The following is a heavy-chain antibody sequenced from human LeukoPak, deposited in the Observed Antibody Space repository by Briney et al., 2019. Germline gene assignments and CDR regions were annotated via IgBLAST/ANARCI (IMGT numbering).Heavy chain of an antibody. V-gene: IGHV3-30-3*01. J-gene: IGHJ1*01. Sequence: GGSLRLSCAASGFTFSSYAMHWVRQAPGKGLEWVAVISYDGSNKYYADSVKGRFTISRDNSKNTLYLQMNSLRAEDTAVYYCARSKTTTVVTPAEYFQHWGQGTLVTVSS. CDR1: GFTFSSYA. CDR3: ARSKTTTVVTPAEYFQH. CDR2: ISYDGSNK. D-gene: IGHD4-23*01.